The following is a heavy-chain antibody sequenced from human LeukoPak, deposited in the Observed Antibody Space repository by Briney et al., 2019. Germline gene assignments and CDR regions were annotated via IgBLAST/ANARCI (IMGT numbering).Heavy chain of an antibody. J-gene: IGHJ4*02. CDR1: QFTFSNYD. V-gene: IGHV3-23*03. CDR3: AKDGPIIAVAGIDY. CDR2: VNSGSSST. D-gene: IGHD6-19*01. Sequence: GGSLRLSCAASQFTFSNYDMSWVRQAPGRGLEWVSVVNSGSSSTSYADSVKGRFTISRDNSKNTLYLQMNSLRAEDTAVYYCAKDGPIIAVAGIDYWGQGTLVTVSS.